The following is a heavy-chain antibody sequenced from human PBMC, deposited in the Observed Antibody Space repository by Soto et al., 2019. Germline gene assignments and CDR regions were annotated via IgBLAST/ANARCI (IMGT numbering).Heavy chain of an antibody. CDR1: GGSFSGYY. J-gene: IGHJ4*02. CDR3: ARAAPRYSSGGSCYSGRDY. D-gene: IGHD2-15*01. CDR2: INHSGST. V-gene: IGHV4-34*01. Sequence: QVQLQQWGAGLLKPSETLSLTCAVYGGSFSGYYWSWIRQPPGKGLEWIGEINHSGSTNYNPSLKSRVTISVDTSKNQFSLKQSSVTAADTAVYYCARAAPRYSSGGSCYSGRDYWDQGTLVTVSS.